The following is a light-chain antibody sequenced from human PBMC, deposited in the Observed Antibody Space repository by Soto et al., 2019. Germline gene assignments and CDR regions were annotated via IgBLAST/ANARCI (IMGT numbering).Light chain of an antibody. CDR3: QQHEDFPLT. CDR1: QDIHQY. J-gene: IGKJ3*01. Sequence: DIQMTQSPSSLSASVGDRVTITCQASQDIHQYLNWYQQKPGKPPNLLIYGASTLETGVPSRFGGRVAGTYFSFTISTLQPEDIATYYCQQHEDFPLTFGPGTTVDI. CDR2: GAS. V-gene: IGKV1-33*01.